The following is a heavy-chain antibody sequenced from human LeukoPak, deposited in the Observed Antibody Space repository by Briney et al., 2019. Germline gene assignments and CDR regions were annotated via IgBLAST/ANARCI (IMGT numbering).Heavy chain of an antibody. J-gene: IGHJ4*02. V-gene: IGHV1-18*04. CDR1: GYTFTSYY. CDR2: ISAYNGNT. D-gene: IGHD3-22*01. CDR3: ARVGPYYYDSSGYYYVPNPFDY. Sequence: ASVKVSCKASGYTFTSYYMHWVRQAPGQGLEWMGWISAYNGNTNYAQKLQGRVTMTTDTSTSTAYMELRSLRSDDTAVYYCARVGPYYYDSSGYYYVPNPFDYWGQGTLVTVSS.